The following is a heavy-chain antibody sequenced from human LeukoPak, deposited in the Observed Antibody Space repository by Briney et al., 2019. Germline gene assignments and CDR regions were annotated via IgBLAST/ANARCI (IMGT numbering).Heavy chain of an antibody. Sequence: SETLSLTCTVSGDSIRRYHWSWVRQPPGKGLEWIGYIDNSGNTKYNPSLKSRVTISVDRSKNQFSLKLSSVTAADTAVYYCARGSGSYYGSGSYPPDYWGQGTLVTVSS. V-gene: IGHV4-59*01. D-gene: IGHD3-10*01. J-gene: IGHJ4*02. CDR1: GDSIRRYH. CDR3: ARGSGSYYGSGSYPPDY. CDR2: IDNSGNT.